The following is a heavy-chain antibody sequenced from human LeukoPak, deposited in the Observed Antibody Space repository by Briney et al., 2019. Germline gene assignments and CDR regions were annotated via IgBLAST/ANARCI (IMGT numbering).Heavy chain of an antibody. J-gene: IGHJ4*02. CDR3: ARVDCSGGSCWPYYFDY. D-gene: IGHD2-15*01. V-gene: IGHV1-18*01. Sequence: GASVKVSCKASGYTFTSYGISWVRQAPGQGLEWMGWISAYNGNTNYAQKLQGRVTMTTDTSTSTAYMELRGLRSDDTAVYYCARVDCSGGSCWPYYFDYWGQGTLVTVSS. CDR2: ISAYNGNT. CDR1: GYTFTSYG.